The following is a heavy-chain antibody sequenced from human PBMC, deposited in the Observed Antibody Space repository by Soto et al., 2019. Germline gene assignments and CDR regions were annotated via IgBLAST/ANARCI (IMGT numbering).Heavy chain of an antibody. CDR2: IIPIFGTA. D-gene: IGHD3-3*01. Sequence: ASVKVSCKASGGTFSSYAISWVRQAPGQGLEWMGGIIPIFGTANYAQKFQGRVTITADESTSTAYMELSSLRSEDTAVYYCARGATIFGVVIMGLMDVWGQGTTVTVSS. J-gene: IGHJ6*02. V-gene: IGHV1-69*13. CDR1: GGTFSSYA. CDR3: ARGATIFGVVIMGLMDV.